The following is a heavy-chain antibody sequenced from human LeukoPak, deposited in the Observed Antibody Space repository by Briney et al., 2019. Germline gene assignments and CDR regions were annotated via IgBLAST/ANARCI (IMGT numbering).Heavy chain of an antibody. Sequence: SETLSLTCTVSGGSISSSSYYWGWIRQPPGKGLEWIGSIYYSGSTYYNPSLKSRVTISVDTSKNQFSLKLSSVTAADTAVYYCARAKGGYDLDSSGWYWFDPWGQGTLVTVSS. J-gene: IGHJ5*02. CDR1: GGSISSSSYY. D-gene: IGHD6-19*01. CDR3: ARAKGGYDLDSSGWYWFDP. V-gene: IGHV4-39*07. CDR2: IYYSGST.